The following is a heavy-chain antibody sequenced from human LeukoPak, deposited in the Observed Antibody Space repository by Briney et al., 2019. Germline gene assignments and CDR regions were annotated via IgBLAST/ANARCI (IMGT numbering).Heavy chain of an antibody. J-gene: IGHJ5*02. Sequence: GGSLRLSCAASGFTFSDYYMSWIRQAPGKGLEWVSYISSSSSYTNYADSVKGRFTISRDNAKNSLYLQMNSLRGEDTAVVYCGRETPPYNNWFDPWGQGTLVTVSS. CDR1: GFTFSDYY. V-gene: IGHV3-11*06. D-gene: IGHD1-14*01. CDR2: ISSSSSYT. CDR3: GRETPPYNNWFDP.